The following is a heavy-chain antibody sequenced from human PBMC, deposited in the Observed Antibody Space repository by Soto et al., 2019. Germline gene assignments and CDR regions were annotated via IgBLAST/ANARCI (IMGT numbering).Heavy chain of an antibody. D-gene: IGHD6-13*01. CDR3: AREGVSSSWYNYYGMDV. CDR2: IYYSGST. V-gene: IGHV4-59*01. Sequence: PSETLSLTCTVSGGSISSYYWSWIRQPPGKGLEWIGYIYYSGSTNYNPSLKSRVTISVDTSKNQFSLKLSSVTAADTAAYYCAREGVSSSWYNYYGMDVWGQGTTVTVSS. J-gene: IGHJ6*02. CDR1: GGSISSYY.